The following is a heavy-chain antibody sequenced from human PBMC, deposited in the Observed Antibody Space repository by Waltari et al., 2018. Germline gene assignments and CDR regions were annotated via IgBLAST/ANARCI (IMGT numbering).Heavy chain of an antibody. D-gene: IGHD6-13*01. J-gene: IGHJ4*02. V-gene: IGHV1-2*06. Sequence: QVQLVQSGAEVKKPGASVKVSCKASGYTFTGYYMHWVRQAPGQGLEWMGRINPNSGGTNYAQKFQGSVTMTRATSIRPAYMELRRLISDDTAVYYCASDPANSSSWYVDYWGQGTLVTVSS. CDR2: INPNSGGT. CDR3: ASDPANSSSWYVDY. CDR1: GYTFTGYY.